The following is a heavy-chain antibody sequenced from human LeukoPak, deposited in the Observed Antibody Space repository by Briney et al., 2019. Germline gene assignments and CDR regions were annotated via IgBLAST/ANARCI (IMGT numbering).Heavy chain of an antibody. J-gene: IGHJ2*01. D-gene: IGHD1-26*01. CDR3: AKSKIVEGRGYFDL. CDR1: GFTFNIYP. CDR2: IGTVGDT. Sequence: GRSLRLSCTASGFTFNIYPFTWVRQAPGKGPEWVSTIGTVGDTYYADSVKGRSTTSRADSTNALYLHMSSLRAEDAAVYYCAKSKIVEGRGYFDLWGRGTLVTVSS. V-gene: IGHV3-23*01.